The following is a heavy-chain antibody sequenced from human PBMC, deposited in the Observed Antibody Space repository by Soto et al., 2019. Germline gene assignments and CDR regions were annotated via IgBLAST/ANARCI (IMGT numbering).Heavy chain of an antibody. Sequence: ASVKVSCKASGYTFTGYGISWVRQAPGQGLEWMGWISAYNGNANYAQKLQGRVTMTTDTSTSTAYMELRSLRSDDTAVYYCARGSSGWLYYYYYGMDVWGQGTTVTVSS. V-gene: IGHV1-18*01. J-gene: IGHJ6*02. D-gene: IGHD6-19*01. CDR1: GYTFTGYG. CDR3: ARGSSGWLYYYYYGMDV. CDR2: ISAYNGNA.